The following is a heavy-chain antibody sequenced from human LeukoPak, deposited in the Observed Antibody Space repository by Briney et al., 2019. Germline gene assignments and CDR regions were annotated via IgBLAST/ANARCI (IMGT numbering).Heavy chain of an antibody. CDR1: GFTFSSYG. CDR3: ATSQTTSGRYGNAFDI. V-gene: IGHV3-7*01. D-gene: IGHD6-19*01. CDR2: IKTDGSEK. Sequence: GGSLRLSCVASGFTFSSYGMSWVRQAPGKGLEWVANIKTDGSEKYSVDSVKGRFTISRDNAKNSLYLQMNNLRLEDTAVYFCATSQTTSGRYGNAFDIWGQGTMVTVSS. J-gene: IGHJ3*02.